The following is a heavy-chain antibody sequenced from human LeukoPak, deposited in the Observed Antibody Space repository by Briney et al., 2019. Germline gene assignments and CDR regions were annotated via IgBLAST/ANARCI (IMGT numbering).Heavy chain of an antibody. CDR1: GYTFTGYY. V-gene: IGHV1-2*02. Sequence: GASVKVSCKASGYTFTGYYIHWVRQAPGQGLEWMGWIKPNGGGTNYAQKFRGRVAVTRDSSISTAYMELSGLTSDDTAVYYCARGIGGPNYFDYWGQGTLVTVSS. CDR2: IKPNGGGT. CDR3: ARGIGGPNYFDY. D-gene: IGHD3-16*01. J-gene: IGHJ4*02.